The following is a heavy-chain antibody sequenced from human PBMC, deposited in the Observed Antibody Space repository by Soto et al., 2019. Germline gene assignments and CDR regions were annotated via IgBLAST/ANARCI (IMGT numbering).Heavy chain of an antibody. CDR1: GGSICSSSYY. Sequence: SETLSLTCTVSGGSICSSSYYWGWIRQPPGKGLEWIGSIYYSGSTYYNPSLKSRVTISVDTSKYQFSLKLSSVTAADTAVYYCARRSNGDTIFGVVITYGMDVWGQGTTVTVSS. D-gene: IGHD3-3*01. J-gene: IGHJ6*02. V-gene: IGHV4-39*01. CDR2: IYYSGST. CDR3: ARRSNGDTIFGVVITYGMDV.